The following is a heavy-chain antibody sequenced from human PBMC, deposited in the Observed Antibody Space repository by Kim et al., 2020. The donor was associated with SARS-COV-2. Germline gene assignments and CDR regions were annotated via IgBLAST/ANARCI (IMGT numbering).Heavy chain of an antibody. CDR1: GFTFSSHS. V-gene: IGHV3-21*01. CDR3: ARTDSGYLRGADAFVI. D-gene: IGHD5-12*01. Sequence: GGSLRLSCAASGFTFSSHSMNWVRQAPGKGLEWVSSISSNSRSMYYADSVKGRFTISRDNAKNSLYLQMNSLRDEDTAVYYCARTDSGYLRGADAFVIW. J-gene: IGHJ3*02. CDR2: ISSNSRSM.